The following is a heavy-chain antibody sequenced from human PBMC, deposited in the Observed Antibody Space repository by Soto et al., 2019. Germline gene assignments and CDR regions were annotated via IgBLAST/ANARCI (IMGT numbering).Heavy chain of an antibody. J-gene: IGHJ4*02. D-gene: IGHD4-17*01. CDR3: ARRAYGDLFDY. Sequence: ASVKVSCKASGYTFTSYYMHWARQAPGQGLEWMGIINPSGGSTSYAQKFQGRVTMTRDTSTSTVYMELSSLRSEDTAVYYCARRAYGDLFDYWGQGTLVTVSS. CDR2: INPSGGST. V-gene: IGHV1-46*01. CDR1: GYTFTSYY.